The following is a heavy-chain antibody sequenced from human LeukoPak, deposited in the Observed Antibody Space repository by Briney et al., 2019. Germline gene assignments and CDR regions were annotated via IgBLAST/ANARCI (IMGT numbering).Heavy chain of an antibody. CDR2: INHSGST. V-gene: IGHV4-34*01. J-gene: IGHJ6*02. CDR3: ARGPYYYDSSGYYWYYYYGMDV. Sequence: SETLSPTCAVYGGSFSGFYWSWIRQPPGKGLEWIGEINHSGSTNYNPSLKSRVTISVDTSKNQFSLKLSSVTAADTAVYYCARGPYYYDSSGYYWYYYYGMDVRGQGTTVTVSS. CDR1: GGSFSGFY. D-gene: IGHD3-22*01.